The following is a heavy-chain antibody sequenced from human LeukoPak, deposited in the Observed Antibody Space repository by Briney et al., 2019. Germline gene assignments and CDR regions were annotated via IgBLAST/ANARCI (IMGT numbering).Heavy chain of an antibody. D-gene: IGHD4-17*01. CDR2: IKEDGSET. J-gene: IGHJ4*02. CDR1: GFTFGNHW. CDR3: ARVGSNDYVVLDY. Sequence: GGSLRLSCAASGFTFGNHWMTWVRQAPGKGLEWLAHIKEDGSETAYVDSVRGRFTTSRDNALNSLYLQMNSLRVEDTAVYYCARVGSNDYVVLDYWGQGTLVTVSS. V-gene: IGHV3-7*01.